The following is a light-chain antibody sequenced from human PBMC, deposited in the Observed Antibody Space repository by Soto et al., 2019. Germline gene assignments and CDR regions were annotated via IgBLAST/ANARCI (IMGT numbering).Light chain of an antibody. J-gene: IGLJ1*01. CDR3: AYYTTSSTYV. CDR2: DVS. CDR1: SSDVGGYSY. V-gene: IGLV2-14*01. Sequence: QSALTQPASVSVSPGQSIAISCTGTSSDVGGYSYVSWYQQQPGKAPKLVISDVSNRPSGVSDRFSGSKSGNTASLTISGLQTEDEADYYCAYYTTSSTYVFGTGNKVTGL.